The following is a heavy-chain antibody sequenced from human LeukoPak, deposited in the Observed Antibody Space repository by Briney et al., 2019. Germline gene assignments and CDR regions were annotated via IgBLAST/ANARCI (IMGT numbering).Heavy chain of an antibody. J-gene: IGHJ5*02. CDR1: GYTFTSYA. CDR3: ARDYNFREKYNWFDP. D-gene: IGHD1-20*01. V-gene: IGHV1-18*01. Sequence: ASVKVSCKASGYTFTSYAISWVRQAPGQGLEWMGWISAYNGNTNYAQKSQGRVTMTKDTSTSTAYMELRSLRSDDTAVYYCARDYNFREKYNWFDPWGQGTLVTVSS. CDR2: ISAYNGNT.